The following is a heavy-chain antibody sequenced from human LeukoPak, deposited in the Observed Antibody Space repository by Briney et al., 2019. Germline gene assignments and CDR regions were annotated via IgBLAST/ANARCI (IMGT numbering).Heavy chain of an antibody. V-gene: IGHV7-4-1*02. CDR2: INTNTGNP. J-gene: IGHJ6*03. D-gene: IGHD5-12*01. CDR3: ARVYLGHSGYGNYYYMDV. CDR1: GYSFTSYY. Sequence: ASVKVSCKASGYSFTSYYMHWVRQAPGQGLEWMGWINTNTGNPTYAQGFTGRFVFSLDTSVSTAYLQISSLKAEDTAVYYCARVYLGHSGYGNYYYMDVWGKGTTVTVSS.